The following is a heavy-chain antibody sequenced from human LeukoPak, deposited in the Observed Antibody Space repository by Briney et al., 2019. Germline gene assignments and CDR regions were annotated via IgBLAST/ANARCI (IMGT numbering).Heavy chain of an antibody. CDR2: ISGSGGST. V-gene: IGHV3-23*01. CDR3: AKEYNRGITMIVVGNFDY. J-gene: IGHJ4*02. D-gene: IGHD3-22*01. CDR1: GFTFSSYA. Sequence: GGSLRLSCAASGFTFSSYALSWVRQAPGKGLEWVSAISGSGGSTYYADSVKGRFTISRDNSKNTLYLQMNSLRAEDTAVYYCAKEYNRGITMIVVGNFDYWGQGTPVTVSS.